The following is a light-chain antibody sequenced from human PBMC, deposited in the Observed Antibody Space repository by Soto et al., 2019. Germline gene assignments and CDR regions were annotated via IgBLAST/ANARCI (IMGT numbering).Light chain of an antibody. CDR3: QQYDNWPPLT. V-gene: IGKV3-15*01. CDR2: SAT. CDR1: QSVKKN. J-gene: IGKJ1*01. Sequence: EVVMTQSPATLSVSPGERATLSCRASQSVKKNLAWYRQTLGQAPRLLVYSATTRAAGVPPRFSGSGSGTEFTLNISSLQSEDSAVYYCQQYDNWPPLTFGQGTKVEIK.